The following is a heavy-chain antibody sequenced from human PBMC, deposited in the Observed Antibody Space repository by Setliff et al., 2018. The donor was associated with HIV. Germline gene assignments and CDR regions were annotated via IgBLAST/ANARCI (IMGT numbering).Heavy chain of an antibody. D-gene: IGHD3-16*01. Sequence: PGGSLRLSCAASGFTVSDTHMTWARQAPGKGLEWVSFIYSDGRTYYAESVKGRFTISRDDSKNTLYLQMHSLRVEDTAAYYCAKGAKWLDPWGQGIQVTVSS. V-gene: IGHV3-53*01. CDR3: AKGAKWLDP. CDR2: IYSDGRT. CDR1: GFTVSDTH. J-gene: IGHJ5*02.